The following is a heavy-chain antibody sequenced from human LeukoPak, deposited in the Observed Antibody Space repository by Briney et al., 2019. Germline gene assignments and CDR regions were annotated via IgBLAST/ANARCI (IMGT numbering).Heavy chain of an antibody. J-gene: IGHJ4*02. CDR3: ARASSGYYPFYY. CDR2: IYYSGST. CDR1: GGSISSSSYY. V-gene: IGHV4-39*01. D-gene: IGHD3-22*01. Sequence: PSETLSLTCTVSGGSISSSSYYWGWIRQPPGKGLEWIGSIYYSGSTYYNPSLKSRVTIPVDTSKNQFSLKLSSVTAADTAVYYCARASSGYYPFYYWGQGTLVTVSS.